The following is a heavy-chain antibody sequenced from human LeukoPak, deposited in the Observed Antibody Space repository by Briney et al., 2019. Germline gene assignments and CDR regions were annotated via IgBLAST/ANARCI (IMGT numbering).Heavy chain of an antibody. CDR1: GYTLTELS. J-gene: IGHJ4*02. D-gene: IGHD3-10*01. CDR3: ATRVWFGELAPFYFDY. Sequence: ASVKVSCKVSGYTLTELSMHWVRQAPGKGLEWMGGFDPEDGETIYAQKFQGRVTMTEDTSTDTAYMELSSLRSEDTAVYYCATRVWFGELAPFYFDYWGQGTLVTVSS. V-gene: IGHV1-24*01. CDR2: FDPEDGET.